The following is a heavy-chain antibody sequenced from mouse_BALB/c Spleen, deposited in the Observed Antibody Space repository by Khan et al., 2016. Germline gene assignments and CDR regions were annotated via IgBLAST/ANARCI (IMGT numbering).Heavy chain of an antibody. D-gene: IGHD2-5*01. CDR3: ANSTQAVYAMDY. J-gene: IGHJ4*01. CDR2: IDPFNGGT. CDR1: GYSFTSYY. Sequence: VQLKQSGPELMKPGASVKISCKASGYSFTSYYMHWVKQSHGKSLEWIGYIDPFNGGTSYNQKFKGKATLTVDKSSRTAYMHLSSLTSEDSADYYGANSTQAVYAMDYWGQGTSVTVSS. V-gene: IGHV1S135*01.